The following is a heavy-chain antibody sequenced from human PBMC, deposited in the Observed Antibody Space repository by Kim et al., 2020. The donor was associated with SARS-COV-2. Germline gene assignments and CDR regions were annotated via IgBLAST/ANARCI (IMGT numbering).Heavy chain of an antibody. D-gene: IGHD2-15*01. CDR3: ATVLSKDSNY. Sequence: TISQADAVRGRFTISRDNAENSLFLQMNGLRAEDTALYYCATVLSKDSNYWGQGTLVIVSS. V-gene: IGHV3-11*04. J-gene: IGHJ4*02. CDR2: TI.